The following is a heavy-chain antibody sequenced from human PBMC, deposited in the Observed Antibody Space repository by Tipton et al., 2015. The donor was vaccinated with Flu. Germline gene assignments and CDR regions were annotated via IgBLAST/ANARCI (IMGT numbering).Heavy chain of an antibody. J-gene: IGHJ5*02. CDR3: AREFSGWFDP. V-gene: IGHV4-61*10. D-gene: IGHD2/OR15-2a*01. CDR2: IHYSGST. Sequence: LRLSCTVSGDSISSGTHYWSWIRQPAGKGLEYIGYIHYSGSTKSNPSLKSRVTISLDTSKNQFSLKLSSVTAADTAVYYCAREFSGWFDPWGQGTLVTVSS. CDR1: GDSISSGTHY.